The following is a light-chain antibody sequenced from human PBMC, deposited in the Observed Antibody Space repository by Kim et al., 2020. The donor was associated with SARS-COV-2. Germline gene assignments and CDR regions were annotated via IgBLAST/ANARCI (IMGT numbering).Light chain of an antibody. J-gene: IGKJ1*01. CDR3: QQYGSSPTWT. CDR2: GAS. Sequence: EIVLTQSPVTLSLSPGERATLSCRASQSVSSSYLAWYQQKSGQAPRLLIYGASSRATGIPDRFSGSGSGTDFTLTISRLEPEDFAVYYCQQYGSSPTWTFGQGTKVDIK. V-gene: IGKV3-20*01. CDR1: QSVSSSY.